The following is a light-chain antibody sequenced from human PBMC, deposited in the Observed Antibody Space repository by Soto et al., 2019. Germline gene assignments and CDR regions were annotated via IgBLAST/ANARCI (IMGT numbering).Light chain of an antibody. CDR1: QSLLHKNGNTY. CDR3: MQGSHWPPIT. J-gene: IGKJ5*01. CDR2: KVS. Sequence: DIVMTQSPLSLPVTPGEATSISCRSSQSLLHKNGNTYLSWFRQRPGQSPRRLIYKVSNREAGVPDRFSGSGSGTDFTLKISRVEAEDVGLYYCMQGSHWPPITFGQGTRLEIK. V-gene: IGKV2-30*02.